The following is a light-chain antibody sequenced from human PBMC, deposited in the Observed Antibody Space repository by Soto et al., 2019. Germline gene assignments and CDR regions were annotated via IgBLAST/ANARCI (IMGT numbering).Light chain of an antibody. CDR2: EVS. Sequence: QSALTQPASVSGSPGQSITISCTGTSSDVGGYNYVSWYQQHPGKAPKLMIYEVSNRPSGVSNRFSGSKSGNTASLTISWRQADDESDYYCSSYTSSSTYVFGTGTKVTVL. V-gene: IGLV2-14*01. J-gene: IGLJ1*01. CDR3: SSYTSSSTYV. CDR1: SSDVGGYNY.